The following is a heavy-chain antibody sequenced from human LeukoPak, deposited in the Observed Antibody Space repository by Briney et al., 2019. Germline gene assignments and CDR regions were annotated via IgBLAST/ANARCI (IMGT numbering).Heavy chain of an antibody. Sequence: ASVKGSCKTSVDTFAGYYMHCVRQARGQGLEWMGWIHPNSGGKSYAQKFQGRVTMTRGTSIRTAYMELSRLRSDDTAVYYCARDLDDWGQGTLVTVSS. CDR2: IHPNSGGK. J-gene: IGHJ4*02. V-gene: IGHV1-2*02. CDR3: ARDLDD. CDR1: VDTFAGYY.